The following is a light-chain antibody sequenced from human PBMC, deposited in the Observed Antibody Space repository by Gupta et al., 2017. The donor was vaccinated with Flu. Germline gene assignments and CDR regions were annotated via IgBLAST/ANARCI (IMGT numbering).Light chain of an antibody. Sequence: QSALTQPASVSGSPGPSITIPCTGTSSDIGSYNYLSWYQQHPGKAPKLLIYGVTNRPSGVSNRFSGSKSGDTASLTISGLQEEDEADYYCSSRTSSTTVVFGGGTKLTVL. CDR2: GVT. J-gene: IGLJ2*01. V-gene: IGLV2-14*03. CDR3: SSRTSSTTVV. CDR1: SSDIGSYNY.